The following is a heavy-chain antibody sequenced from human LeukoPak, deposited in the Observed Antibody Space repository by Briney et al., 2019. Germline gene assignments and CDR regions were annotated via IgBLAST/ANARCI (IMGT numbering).Heavy chain of an antibody. D-gene: IGHD3-3*01. CDR1: GYTFTSYG. V-gene: IGHV1-18*01. CDR3: ARDQDFWSGYSPFDY. J-gene: IGHJ4*02. CDR2: ISAYNGNT. Sequence: ASVKVSCKASGYTFTSYGISWVRQAPGQGHEWMGWISAYNGNTNYAQKLQGRVTMTTDTSTSTAYMELRSLRSDDTAVYYCARDQDFWSGYSPFDYWGQGTLVTVSS.